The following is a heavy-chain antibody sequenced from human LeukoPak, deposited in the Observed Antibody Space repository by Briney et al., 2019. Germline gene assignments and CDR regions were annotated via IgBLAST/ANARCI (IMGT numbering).Heavy chain of an antibody. Sequence: GGPLRLSCAASGFSLSDYAMTWVRQAPGEGLQWVSSAGGGGDTYYADSVKGRFTVSRDHSKNTLYLQLNSLRAEDTAEYYCVKDATPYNGIWDYFDHWGQGTPVTVSS. V-gene: IGHV3-23*01. D-gene: IGHD5-24*01. CDR3: VKDATPYNGIWDYFDH. CDR1: GFSLSDYA. J-gene: IGHJ4*02. CDR2: AGGGGDT.